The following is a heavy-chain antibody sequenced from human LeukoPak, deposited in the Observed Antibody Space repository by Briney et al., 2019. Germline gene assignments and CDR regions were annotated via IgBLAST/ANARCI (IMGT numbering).Heavy chain of an antibody. J-gene: IGHJ4*02. CDR3: ARHLATSGSYPLDC. CDR1: GFTFINYA. V-gene: IGHV3-23*01. CDR2: ICGNAACT. D-gene: IGHD2-2*02. Sequence: GGSLRLSCAASGFTFINYAMSWVRQAPGRGLEWVSVICGNAACTLYADSVKGRFIISRDNSRNTMYLYLQMNSLRAEDTAVYYCARHLATSGSYPLDCWGQGTPVTVSS.